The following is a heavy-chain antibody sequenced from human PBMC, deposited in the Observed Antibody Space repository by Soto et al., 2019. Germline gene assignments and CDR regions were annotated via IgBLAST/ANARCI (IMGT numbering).Heavy chain of an antibody. V-gene: IGHV3-7*03. Sequence: EMHLVESGGGLVQPGGSLRLSCADSGFTFSSNWMAWVRQAPGKGLEWVANIKQDGSETYYVDSVKGRFTISRDNAKNSLYLQMNSLRAEDSSVYYCARDAGYNRFDYWGQGTLVTVSS. CDR3: ARDAGYNRFDY. CDR2: IKQDGSET. J-gene: IGHJ4*02. CDR1: GFTFSSNW. D-gene: IGHD5-12*01.